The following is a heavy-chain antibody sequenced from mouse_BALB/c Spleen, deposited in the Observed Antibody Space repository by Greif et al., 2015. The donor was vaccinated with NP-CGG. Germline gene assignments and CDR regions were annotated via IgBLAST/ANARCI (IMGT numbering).Heavy chain of an antibody. V-gene: IGHV1S127*01. CDR2: IDPSDSYT. D-gene: IGHD2-4*01. J-gene: IGHJ2*01. CDR3: TRSDYDGSLYYFDY. CDR1: GYTFTSYW. Sequence: QVHVKQSGAELVKPGASVKMSCKASGYTFTSYWMHWVKQRPGQGLEWIGVIDPSDSYTSYNQKLKGKATLTVDTSSSTAYMQLSSLTSEDSAVYYCTRSDYDGSLYYFDYWGQGTTLTVSS.